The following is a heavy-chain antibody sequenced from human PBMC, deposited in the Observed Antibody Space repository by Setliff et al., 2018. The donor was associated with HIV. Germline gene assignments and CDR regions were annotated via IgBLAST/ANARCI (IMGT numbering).Heavy chain of an antibody. CDR3: ARGVDGDYRYYMDV. Sequence: SVKVSCKASGGTFSSYDISWVRQAPGQGLEWMGGIIPILDIANYALKFQGRVTITADKSTGAAYMELSSLRSDDTAVYYCARGVDGDYRYYMDVWGEGTTVTVSS. CDR2: IIPILDIA. V-gene: IGHV1-69*10. D-gene: IGHD3-10*01. J-gene: IGHJ6*03. CDR1: GGTFSSYD.